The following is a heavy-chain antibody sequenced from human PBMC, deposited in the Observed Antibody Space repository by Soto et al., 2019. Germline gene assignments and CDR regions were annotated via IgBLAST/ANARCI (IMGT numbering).Heavy chain of an antibody. CDR2: IYSGGST. J-gene: IGHJ3*02. Sequence: GGSLRLSCAASGFTVRSNYMSWVRQAPGKGLEWVSVIYSGGSTYYADSVKGRFTISRDNSKNTLYLQMNSLRAEDTDVYYCARDGGGDAFDIWGQGTMVTVSS. CDR3: ARDGGGDAFDI. D-gene: IGHD3-3*01. CDR1: GFTVRSNY. V-gene: IGHV3-53*01.